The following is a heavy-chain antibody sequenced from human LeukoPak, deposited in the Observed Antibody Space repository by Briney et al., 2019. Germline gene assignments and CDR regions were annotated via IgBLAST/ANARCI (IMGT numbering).Heavy chain of an antibody. CDR1: GYTFTSYD. CDR2: MNPNSGNT. CDR3: ARGRYFDWLGSYNGFDP. Sequence: ASVKVSCKASGYTFTSYDINWVRQATGQGLEWMGWMNPNSGNTGYAQKFQGRVTMTRNTSISTAYMELSSLRSEDTAVYYCARGRYFDWLGSYNGFDPWGQGTLVTVSS. D-gene: IGHD3-9*01. V-gene: IGHV1-8*01. J-gene: IGHJ5*02.